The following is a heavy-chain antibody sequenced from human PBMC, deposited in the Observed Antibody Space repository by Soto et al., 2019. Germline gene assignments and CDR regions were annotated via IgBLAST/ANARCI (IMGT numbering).Heavy chain of an antibody. Sequence: SETLSLTCTVSGGSISSSNYYWGWIRQSPGKGLEWIGSLSYSGSTYYNPSLKSRVTISADTSKNQFSLRLYSVAASDTAVYYCARHGGGYRYRRYYYYGLDVWGQGTTVTVSS. CDR3: ARHGGGYRYRRYYYYGLDV. CDR1: GGSISSSNYY. J-gene: IGHJ6*02. CDR2: LSYSGST. D-gene: IGHD5-18*01. V-gene: IGHV4-39*01.